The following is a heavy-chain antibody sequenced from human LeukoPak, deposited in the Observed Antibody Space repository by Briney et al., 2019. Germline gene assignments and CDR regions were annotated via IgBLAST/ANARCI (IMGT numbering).Heavy chain of an antibody. J-gene: IGHJ4*01. CDR3: AKGGGLET. D-gene: IGHD1-1*01. V-gene: IGHV3-23*01. Sequence: GGSLRLSCAASEFTFSNYAMSWVRQAPGTGLEWVSAISGSGGSTYYADSVKGRFTISRDNSKNTLFLQMNSLTAEDTAVYYCAKGGGLETWGQGTLVTVSS. CDR1: EFTFSNYA. CDR2: ISGSGGST.